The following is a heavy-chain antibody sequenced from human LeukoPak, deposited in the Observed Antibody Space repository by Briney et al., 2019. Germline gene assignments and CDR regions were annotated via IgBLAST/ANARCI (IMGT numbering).Heavy chain of an antibody. CDR3: ARDLRYYDSSGSEGHDAFDI. Sequence: GGSLRLSCAASGFTFSSYGLHWVRQAPGKGLEWVAFIRYDGSNKYYADSVKGRFTISRDNSKNTLYLQMNSLRAEDTAVYYCARDLRYYDSSGSEGHDAFDIWGQGTMVTVSS. J-gene: IGHJ3*02. D-gene: IGHD3-22*01. CDR2: IRYDGSNK. V-gene: IGHV3-30*02. CDR1: GFTFSSYG.